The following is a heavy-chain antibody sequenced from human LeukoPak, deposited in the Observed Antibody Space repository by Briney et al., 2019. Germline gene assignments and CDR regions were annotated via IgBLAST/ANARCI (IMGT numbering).Heavy chain of an antibody. Sequence: SETLSLTCIVSGGSISRGSYYWSWIRQPAGKGLEWMGRIYNSGSTNYNPSLKSRVTISTDVSKNQFSLKLSSVTAADTAVYYCARQTFGVLYFDSWGQGTLVIVSS. D-gene: IGHD3-10*01. CDR1: GGSISRGSYY. V-gene: IGHV4-61*02. J-gene: IGHJ4*02. CDR3: ARQTFGVLYFDS. CDR2: IYNSGST.